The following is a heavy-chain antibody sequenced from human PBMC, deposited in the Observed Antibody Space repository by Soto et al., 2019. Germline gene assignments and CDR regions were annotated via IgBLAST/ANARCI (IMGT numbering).Heavy chain of an antibody. CDR2: ISPYTGNT. D-gene: IGHD3-16*01. V-gene: IGHV1-18*01. CDR3: VMVDNYVTPTPQDV. CDR1: GYIFVNYG. Sequence: ASVKVSCKASGYIFVNYGIAWVRQDPRQGLEWMGWISPYTGNTHSASKVQGRLTMTTDTSTSTAYMVLGSLTSDDTAVYYCVMVDNYVTPTPQDVWGQGTTVTVSS. J-gene: IGHJ6*02.